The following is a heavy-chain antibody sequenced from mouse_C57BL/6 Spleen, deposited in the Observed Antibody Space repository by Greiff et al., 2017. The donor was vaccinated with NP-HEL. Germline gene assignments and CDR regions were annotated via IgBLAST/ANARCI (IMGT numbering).Heavy chain of an antibody. CDR1: GYTFTSYW. D-gene: IGHD1-1*01. CDR3: ARDGRGDFDV. Sequence: QVHVKQPGAELVRPGSSVKLSCKASGYTFTSYWMHWVKQRPIQGLEWIGNIDPSDSETHYNQKFKDKATLTVDKSSSTAYMQLSSLTSEDSAVYYCARDGRGDFDVWGTGTTVTVSS. V-gene: IGHV1-52*01. CDR2: IDPSDSET. J-gene: IGHJ1*03.